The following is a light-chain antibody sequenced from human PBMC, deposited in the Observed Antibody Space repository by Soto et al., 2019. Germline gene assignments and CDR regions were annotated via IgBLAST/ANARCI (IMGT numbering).Light chain of an antibody. Sequence: EIVLTQSPATLSLSPGERATPSCRASQSVSSYLAWYQQKPGQAPRLLIYDASNRATGIPARFSGSGSGTDFTLTISSLEPEDFAVYYCQQRSNLITFGQGTRLEIK. CDR1: QSVSSY. J-gene: IGKJ5*01. CDR2: DAS. V-gene: IGKV3-11*01. CDR3: QQRSNLIT.